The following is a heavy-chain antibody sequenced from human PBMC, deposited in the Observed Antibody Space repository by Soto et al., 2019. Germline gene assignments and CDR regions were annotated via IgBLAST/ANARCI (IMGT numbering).Heavy chain of an antibody. CDR3: ARGGWAGYHDY. Sequence: QVQLVQSGAEVKKPGASVKVSCKASGYTFTNYGISWVRQAPGQGLEWMGWINPYNGKTNYAQKLQGRVTMTTATSTTTAYMELRSRRADATAVYYWARGGWAGYHDYWGQGTLVIVSS. CDR1: GYTFTNYG. J-gene: IGHJ4*02. V-gene: IGHV1-18*01. D-gene: IGHD5-12*01. CDR2: INPYNGKT.